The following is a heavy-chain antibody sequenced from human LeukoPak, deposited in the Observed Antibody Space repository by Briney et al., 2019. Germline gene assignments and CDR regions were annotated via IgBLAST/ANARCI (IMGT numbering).Heavy chain of an antibody. J-gene: IGHJ4*02. CDR2: IKQDGSEK. CDR3: ARAYQLQWELFGSEDTGGPFDY. V-gene: IGHV3-7*01. Sequence: GGSLRLSCVASGFTFSSYWMSWVRQAPGKGLEWVANIKQDGSEKYYVDSVKGRFTISRDNAKNSLYLQMNSLGAEDTAVYYCARAYQLQWELFGSEDTGGPFDYWGQGTLVTVSS. D-gene: IGHD1-26*01. CDR1: GFTFSSYW.